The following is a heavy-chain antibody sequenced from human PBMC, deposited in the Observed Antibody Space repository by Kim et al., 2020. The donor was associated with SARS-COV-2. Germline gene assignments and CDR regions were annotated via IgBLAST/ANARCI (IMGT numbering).Heavy chain of an antibody. V-gene: IGHV5-51*01. D-gene: IGHD1-26*01. CDR1: GYSFTSYW. Sequence: GESLKISCKGSGYSFTSYWIGWVRQMPGKGLEWMGIIYPGDSDTRYSPSFQGQVTISADKSISTAYLQWSSLKASDTAMYYCARRSPGTWEWDDEARELYFDYWGQGTLVTVSS. CDR2: IYPGDSDT. CDR3: ARRSPGTWEWDDEARELYFDY. J-gene: IGHJ4*02.